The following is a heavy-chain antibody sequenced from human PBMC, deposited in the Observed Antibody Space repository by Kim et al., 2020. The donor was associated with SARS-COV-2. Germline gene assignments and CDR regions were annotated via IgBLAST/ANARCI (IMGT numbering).Heavy chain of an antibody. V-gene: IGHV3-30-3*01. J-gene: IGHJ4*02. CDR3: AREYYYEGYFDY. CDR2: ISYDGSNK. Sequence: GGSLRLSCAASGFTFSSYAMPWVRQAPGKGLEWVAVISYDGSNKYYADSVKGRFTISRDNSKNTLYLQMNSLRAEDTAVYYCAREYYYEGYFDYWGQGTLVTVSS. CDR1: GFTFSSYA. D-gene: IGHD3-22*01.